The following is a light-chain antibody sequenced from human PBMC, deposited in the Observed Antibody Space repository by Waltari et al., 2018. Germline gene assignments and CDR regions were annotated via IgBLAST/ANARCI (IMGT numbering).Light chain of an antibody. V-gene: IGLV2-8*01. Sequence: QSALTQPPSASGSPGQSVTIPCTGTRSDVGGSNYVSWYQHHPGNAPKIMIYEVSKRPSGVPDRFSGSKSGNPASLTVSGLQAEDEADYYCSSYAGSNNLGVFGGGTKLTVL. CDR1: RSDVGGSNY. J-gene: IGLJ2*01. CDR2: EVS. CDR3: SSYAGSNNLGV.